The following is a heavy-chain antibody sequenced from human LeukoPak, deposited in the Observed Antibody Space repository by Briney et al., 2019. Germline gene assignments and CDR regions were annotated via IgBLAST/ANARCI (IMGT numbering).Heavy chain of an antibody. Sequence: PGGSLRLSCAASGFTFDDYGMSWVRQAPGKGLEWVSGINWNGGSRGYADSVKGRFTISRDNAKNSLYLEMNSLRAEDTAFYYCAREPTYSSSWYTTCDSWGQGTLVTVSS. CDR1: GFTFDDYG. J-gene: IGHJ5*01. V-gene: IGHV3-20*04. D-gene: IGHD6-13*01. CDR3: AREPTYSSSWYTTCDS. CDR2: INWNGGSR.